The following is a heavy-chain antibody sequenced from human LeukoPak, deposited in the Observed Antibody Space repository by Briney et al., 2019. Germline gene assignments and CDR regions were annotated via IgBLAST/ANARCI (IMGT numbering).Heavy chain of an antibody. Sequence: ETLSLTCAVYGGSFSGYYWSWIRQPPGKGLEWVANINQDGSQKYYVDSVKGRFTISRDNAKNSLYLQMNSLRAEDTAVYYCARALAAAGSYWGQGTLVTVSS. J-gene: IGHJ4*02. CDR2: INQDGSQK. CDR1: GGSFSGYY. V-gene: IGHV3-7*01. CDR3: ARALAAAGSY. D-gene: IGHD6-25*01.